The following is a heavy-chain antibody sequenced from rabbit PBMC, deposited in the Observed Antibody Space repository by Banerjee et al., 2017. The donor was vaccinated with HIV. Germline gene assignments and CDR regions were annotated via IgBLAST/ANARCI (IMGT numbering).Heavy chain of an antibody. V-gene: IGHV1S40*01. Sequence: WAKGRFTISKTSSTTVTLQMTSLTAADTATYFCARGETSSGYSMGLWGPGTLVTVS. CDR3: ARGETSSGYSMGL. J-gene: IGHJ4*01. D-gene: IGHD1-1*01.